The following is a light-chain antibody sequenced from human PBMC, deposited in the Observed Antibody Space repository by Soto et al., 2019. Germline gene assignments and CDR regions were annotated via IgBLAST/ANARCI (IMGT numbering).Light chain of an antibody. CDR1: ESVSSW. CDR3: QQYNAYSQA. J-gene: IGKJ1*01. Sequence: DIQMTQSPSTLSASVGDRVTITSRASESVSSWLAWYQQKPGRTPKLLIYQASTLETGVPSRFSGSGSGTEFTLTISSLQPDDFATYYCQQYNAYSQAFGQGTKGEIK. CDR2: QAS. V-gene: IGKV1-5*03.